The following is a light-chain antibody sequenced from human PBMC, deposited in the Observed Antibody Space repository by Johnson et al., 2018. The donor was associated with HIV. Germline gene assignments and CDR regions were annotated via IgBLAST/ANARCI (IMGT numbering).Light chain of an antibody. CDR1: SSNIGNNY. CDR3: GTWDSSLSAV. Sequence: QSVLTQSPSVSAAPGQKVTISCSGSSSNIGNNYVSWYQQLTGTAPKLLIYEKNKRPSGIPDRFSASKSGTSATLDITGLQTGDEADYYCGTWDSSLSAVFGTGTKVTVL. CDR2: EKN. J-gene: IGLJ1*01. V-gene: IGLV1-51*02.